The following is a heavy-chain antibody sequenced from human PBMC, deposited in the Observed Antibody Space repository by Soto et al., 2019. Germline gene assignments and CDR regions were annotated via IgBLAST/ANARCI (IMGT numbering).Heavy chain of an antibody. CDR2: IYDSGST. CDR3: ARGSLQSSRRYNAFDI. CDR1: GGSISSYY. D-gene: IGHD6-13*01. Sequence: SETLSLTCTVSGGSISSYYWSWIRQPPGKGLEWIGYIYDSGSTNYNPSLKSRVTISVDTSKNQFSLKLSSVTAADTAVYYCARGSLQSSRRYNAFDIWGQGTMVTVSS. J-gene: IGHJ3*02. V-gene: IGHV4-59*01.